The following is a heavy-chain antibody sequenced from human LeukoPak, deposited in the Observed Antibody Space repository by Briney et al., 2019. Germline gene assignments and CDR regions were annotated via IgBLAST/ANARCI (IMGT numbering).Heavy chain of an antibody. V-gene: IGHV1-8*01. J-gene: IGHJ4*02. Sequence: EASVKVSCKASGYTFTSYDINWVRQATGQGLEWMGWMNPNSGNTGYAQKFQGRVTMTSDTSTSTVYMELKSLRPEDTAVYFCARVGATGATADNWGQGTLVTVSS. CDR3: ARVGATGATADN. CDR1: GYTFTSYD. D-gene: IGHD2-21*02. CDR2: MNPNSGNT.